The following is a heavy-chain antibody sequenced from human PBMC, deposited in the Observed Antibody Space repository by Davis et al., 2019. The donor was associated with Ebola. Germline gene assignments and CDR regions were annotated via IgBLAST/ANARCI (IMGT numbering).Heavy chain of an antibody. J-gene: IGHJ4*02. CDR1: AGSFSDYY. Sequence: MPSETLSLTCAVYAGSFSDYYWNWIRQPPGKGLEWIGEISHSGSTNYNPSLKSRVTISVDTSKNQFSLRLSSVTAADTAVYYCARESFTAVGLVWGQGTLVTVSS. CDR3: ARESFTAVGLV. D-gene: IGHD2-2*03. CDR2: ISHSGST. V-gene: IGHV4-34*01.